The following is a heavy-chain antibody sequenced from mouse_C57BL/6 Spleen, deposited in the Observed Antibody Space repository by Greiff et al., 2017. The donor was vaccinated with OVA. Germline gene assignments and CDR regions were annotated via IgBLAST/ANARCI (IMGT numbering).Heavy chain of an antibody. CDR3: ARRGLDSSGYAAY. J-gene: IGHJ3*01. V-gene: IGHV1-50*01. D-gene: IGHD3-2*02. CDR1: GYTFTSYW. CDR2: IDPSDSYT. Sequence: QVQLKQPGAELVKPGASVKLSCKASGYTFTSYWMQWVKQRPGQGLEWIGEIDPSDSYTNYNQKFKGKATLTVDTSSSTAYMQLSSLTSEDSAVYYCARRGLDSSGYAAYWGQGTLVTVSA.